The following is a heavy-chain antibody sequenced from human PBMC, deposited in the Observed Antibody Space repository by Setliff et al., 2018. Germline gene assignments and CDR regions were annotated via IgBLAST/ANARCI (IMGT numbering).Heavy chain of an antibody. Sequence: GGSLRLSCAASGFTFDDYVMHWVRQAPGKGLEWVSGISWDSGSKGYADSVKGRFTISRDNAKKSLYLQMNSLRAEDMALYYCVKDSGPGNYFGGYFDYWGQGTLVTVSS. CDR2: ISWDSGSK. CDR1: GFTFDDYV. D-gene: IGHD3-10*01. CDR3: VKDSGPGNYFGGYFDY. V-gene: IGHV3-9*03. J-gene: IGHJ4*02.